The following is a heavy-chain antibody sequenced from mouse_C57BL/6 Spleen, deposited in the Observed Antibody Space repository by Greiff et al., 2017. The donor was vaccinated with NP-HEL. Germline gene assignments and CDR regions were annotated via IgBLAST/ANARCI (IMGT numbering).Heavy chain of an antibody. CDR2: IDPSDSYT. J-gene: IGHJ2*01. CDR3: ARSGHDGYL. CDR1: GYTFTSYW. V-gene: IGHV1-50*01. D-gene: IGHD2-3*01. Sequence: QVQLQQSGAELVKPGASVKLSCKASGYTFTSYWMQWVKQRPGQGLEWIGEIDPSDSYTNYNQKFKGKATLTVDTSSSTAYMQLSSLTSEDSAVYYCARSGHDGYLWGQGTTLTVSS.